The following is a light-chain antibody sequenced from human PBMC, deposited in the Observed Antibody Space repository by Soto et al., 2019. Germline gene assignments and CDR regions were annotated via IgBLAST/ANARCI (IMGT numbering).Light chain of an antibody. J-gene: IGKJ2*01. CDR3: QQYGSSPPYT. V-gene: IGKV3-20*01. Sequence: EIVLTQSPGTLSLYPGERATLSCRASQSVSSSYLAWYQQKPGQAPRLLIYGASSRATGIPDRFSGSGSGTDFTLTISRLEPEDFAVYYCQQYGSSPPYTCGQGTKLEIK. CDR1: QSVSSSY. CDR2: GAS.